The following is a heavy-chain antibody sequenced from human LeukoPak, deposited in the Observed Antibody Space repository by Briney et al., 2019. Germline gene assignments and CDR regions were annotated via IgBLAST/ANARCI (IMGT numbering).Heavy chain of an antibody. J-gene: IGHJ5*02. V-gene: IGHV4-59*01. D-gene: IGHD3-3*01. CDR1: GGSISSYY. Sequence: SETLSLTCTVSGGSISSYYWSWVRQPPGKGLEWIGYIYYSGRTNYNPSRKSRVTISEEKSKNQFSLKLSSVTAADTAVYYCARAPRYDFWSGYYIWFDPWGQGTLVTVSS. CDR2: IYYSGRT. CDR3: ARAPRYDFWSGYYIWFDP.